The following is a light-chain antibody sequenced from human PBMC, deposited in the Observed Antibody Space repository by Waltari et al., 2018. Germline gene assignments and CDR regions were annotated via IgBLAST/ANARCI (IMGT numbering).Light chain of an antibody. J-gene: IGKJ1*01. CDR3: QQSYSTVRT. Sequence: DIQMTQSPSSRSASVGDRVTLTCRASQSIDNYLNWYQQERGKAPKLLIYGASSLQSGVPSRFSGSGSGTDFTLTISSLQPGDFATYYCQQSYSTVRTFGQGTKVDI. CDR1: QSIDNY. CDR2: GAS. V-gene: IGKV1-39*01.